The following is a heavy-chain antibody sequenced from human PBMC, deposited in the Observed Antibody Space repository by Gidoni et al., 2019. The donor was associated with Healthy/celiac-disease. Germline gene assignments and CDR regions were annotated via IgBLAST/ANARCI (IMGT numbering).Heavy chain of an antibody. V-gene: IGHV1-69*01. CDR1: GGTFSSYA. J-gene: IGHJ3*02. D-gene: IGHD3-10*01. Sequence: QVQLVQSGAEVKKPGYSVKVSCKASGGTFSSYAISWVRQAPTQGLEWMGGIIPIFVTANDAQKSQGRVTITADESTSTAYMELSSLRSEDTAVYSCASSLFGDLRAFDIWCQGTMVTVSS. CDR2: IIPIFVTA. CDR3: ASSLFGDLRAFDI.